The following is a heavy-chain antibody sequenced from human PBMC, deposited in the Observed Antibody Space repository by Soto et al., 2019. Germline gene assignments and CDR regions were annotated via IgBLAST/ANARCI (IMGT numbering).Heavy chain of an antibody. D-gene: IGHD3-22*01. CDR2: TYWNDDK. CDR3: AHLPIWHDSSGYGQFDY. V-gene: IGHV2-5*01. CDR1: GFSLSTSGVG. J-gene: IGHJ4*02. Sequence: GPTLVNPTQTLTLTCTFSGFSLSTSGVGVGWIRQPPGKALEWLALTYWNDDKRYSPSLKSRLTITKDTSKNQVVLTMTNMDPVDTATYYCAHLPIWHDSSGYGQFDYWGQGTLVTVSS.